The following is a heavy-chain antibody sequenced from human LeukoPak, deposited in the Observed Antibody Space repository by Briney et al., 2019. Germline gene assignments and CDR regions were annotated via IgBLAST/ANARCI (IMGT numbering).Heavy chain of an antibody. CDR3: ARDGIAVAGAPFDP. Sequence: SETLSLTCTVSGGSISSSSYYWGWIRQPPGKGLEWIGSIYYSGSTYYNPSLKSRVTISVDTSKNQFSLKLSSVTAADTAVYYCARDGIAVAGAPFDPWGQGTLVTVSS. CDR2: IYYSGST. V-gene: IGHV4-39*07. CDR1: GGSISSSSYY. J-gene: IGHJ5*02. D-gene: IGHD6-19*01.